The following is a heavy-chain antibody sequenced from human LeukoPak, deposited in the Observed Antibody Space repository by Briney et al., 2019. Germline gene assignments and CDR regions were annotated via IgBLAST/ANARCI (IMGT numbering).Heavy chain of an antibody. Sequence: SETLSLTCAVYGGSFSGYYWSWIRQPPGKGLEWIGEINHSGSTNYNPSLKSRVTISVDTSKNQFSLKLSSVTAADTAVYYCARDKGGDTAMVNWGQGTLVTVSS. V-gene: IGHV4-34*01. D-gene: IGHD5-18*01. CDR2: INHSGST. CDR3: ARDKGGDTAMVN. CDR1: GGSFSGYY. J-gene: IGHJ4*02.